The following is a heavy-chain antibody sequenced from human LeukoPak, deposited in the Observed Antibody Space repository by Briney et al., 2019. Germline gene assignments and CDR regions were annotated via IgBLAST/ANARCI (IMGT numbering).Heavy chain of an antibody. J-gene: IGHJ4*01. D-gene: IGHD7-27*01. CDR1: GLSFSTYW. Sequence: PGGSLRLSCAASGLSFSTYWMKWVRQAPGKGLEWVANINPVGREKYSLHSVKGRFTISRDNTKNSLYLQMNSLRAEDTAVYYCAKNWGYFDDWGQGTLVTVSS. CDR3: AKNWGYFDD. CDR2: INPVGREK. V-gene: IGHV3-7*02.